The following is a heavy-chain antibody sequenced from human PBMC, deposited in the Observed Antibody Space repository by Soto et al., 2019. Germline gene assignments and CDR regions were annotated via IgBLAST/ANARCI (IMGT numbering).Heavy chain of an antibody. CDR2: ISAYHSNT. CDR3: ATRAILTPTYYYYGMDV. V-gene: IGHV1-18*01. CDR1: GYTFTNFG. Sequence: AAVRVSCKASGYTFTNFGFSLVGQAPGQGLEWMGWISAYHSNTNYAQKSQGRVTMTTDTSTSTAYMELSSLRSEDTAVYYCATRAILTPTYYYYGMDVWGQGTTVTVSS. D-gene: IGHD3-9*01. J-gene: IGHJ6*02.